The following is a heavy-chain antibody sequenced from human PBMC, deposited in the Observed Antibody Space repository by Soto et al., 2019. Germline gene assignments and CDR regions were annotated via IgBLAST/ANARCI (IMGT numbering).Heavy chain of an antibody. J-gene: IGHJ5*02. Sequence: SETLSLTCTVSGDSITGYFWNWFRQPAGKRLEWIGRIHSGGTTDYNPSLRSRLTVSVDTSKSQLFLKLNSVTAADTAVYYCARISGGPISWGQGTLVTVSS. V-gene: IGHV4-4*07. CDR1: GDSITGYF. CDR3: ARISGGPIS. CDR2: IHSGGTT.